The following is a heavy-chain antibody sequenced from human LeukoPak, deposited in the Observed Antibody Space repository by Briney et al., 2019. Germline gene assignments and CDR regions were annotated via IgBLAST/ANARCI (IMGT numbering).Heavy chain of an antibody. V-gene: IGHV3-23*01. CDR1: GFTFSTYG. J-gene: IGHJ4*02. CDR3: AKLSGTFGTTSRVLGS. CDR2: LSGSGETT. Sequence: GGSLRLSCAASGFTFSTYGMQWVRQVPGKGLEWVSALSGSGETTYCADSVKGRFTISRDNSENALYLQMNSLGAEDTAIYYCAKLSGTFGTTSRVLGSWGQGTLVTVSS. D-gene: IGHD1-1*01.